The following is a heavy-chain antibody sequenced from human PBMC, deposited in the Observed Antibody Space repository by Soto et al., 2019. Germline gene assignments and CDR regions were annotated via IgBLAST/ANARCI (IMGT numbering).Heavy chain of an antibody. CDR1: GGSISYGAYY. J-gene: IGHJ6*02. CDR3: ARVCGGDCHYGMDV. Sequence: SSETLSLTCTVSGGSISYGAYYWGWIRQHPGKGLEWIIYIYYSGTTYYNPSLKSRVTISVDTSKNQFSLKLSSVTAADTAVYYCARVCGGDCHYGMDVWGQGTTVTVSS. D-gene: IGHD2-21*02. V-gene: IGHV4-31*03. CDR2: IYYSGTT.